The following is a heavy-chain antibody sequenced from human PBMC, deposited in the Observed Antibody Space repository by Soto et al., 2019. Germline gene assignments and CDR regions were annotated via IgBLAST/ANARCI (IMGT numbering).Heavy chain of an antibody. D-gene: IGHD3-10*01. CDR3: ARGYYYGSGSSPPYGMDV. CDR2: INHSGST. Sequence: PSETLSLTCAVYGGSFSGYYWSWIRQPPGKGLEWIGEINHSGSTNYNPSLKSRVTISVDTSKNQFSLKLSSVTAADTAVYYCARGYYYGSGSSPPYGMDVWGQGTTVTVSS. V-gene: IGHV4-34*01. CDR1: GGSFSGYY. J-gene: IGHJ6*02.